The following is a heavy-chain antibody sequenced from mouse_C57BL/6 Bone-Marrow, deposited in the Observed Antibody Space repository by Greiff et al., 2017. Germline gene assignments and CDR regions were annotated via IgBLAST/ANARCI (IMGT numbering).Heavy chain of an antibody. J-gene: IGHJ1*03. D-gene: IGHD2-5*01. CDR1: GYTFTDYA. Sequence: QVQLQQSGPELVRPGVSVKISCKGSGYTFTDYAMHWVKQSHATSLEWIGVISTYYGDASYNQKFKDKATMTVDKSSSTAYMELASLISEDSAAYYCGRSRKYSNYGGYFDVWGTGTTVTVAS. V-gene: IGHV1-67*01. CDR3: GRSRKYSNYGGYFDV. CDR2: ISTYYGDA.